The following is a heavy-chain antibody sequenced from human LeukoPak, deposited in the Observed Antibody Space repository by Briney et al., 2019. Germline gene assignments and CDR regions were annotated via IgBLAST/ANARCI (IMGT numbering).Heavy chain of an antibody. CDR3: ARSPRRDYFDF. Sequence: SETLSLTCTVSGDSIRSSDDYWGWIRRPPGKGLEWIGSIYFSGTTYYNPSLKSRVTISVDTSKNQFSLSLASVTAADTTVYYCARSPRRDYFDFWGQGTLVAVSS. CDR1: GDSIRSSDDY. V-gene: IGHV4-39*01. CDR2: IYFSGTT. J-gene: IGHJ4*02.